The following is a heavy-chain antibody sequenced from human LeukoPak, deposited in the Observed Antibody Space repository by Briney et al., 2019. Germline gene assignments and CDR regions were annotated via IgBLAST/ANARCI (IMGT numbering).Heavy chain of an antibody. Sequence: GGSLRLSCSASGFPFSSSPIHWVRQAPGKGLEYVSAISNDGGSTYYADSVKGRFTISRDNSQNTLWLQMSGLRAEDTAVYYCVRVVRYFDSGGYYYDSWGQGALVTVSS. V-gene: IGHV3-64D*09. J-gene: IGHJ4*02. CDR2: ISNDGGST. D-gene: IGHD3-22*01. CDR3: VRVVRYFDSGGYYYDS. CDR1: GFPFSSSP.